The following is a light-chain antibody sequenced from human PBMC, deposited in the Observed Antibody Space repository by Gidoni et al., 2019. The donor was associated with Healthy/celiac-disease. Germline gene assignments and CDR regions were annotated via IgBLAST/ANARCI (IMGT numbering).Light chain of an antibody. CDR3: NSRDSSGNHYV. Sequence: SSELTQDPAVSVALGQTVRITCQGESLRSYYASWYQQKPGQAPVLVIYGKHNRPSGIPDRFSGSSSGNTASLTITGAQAEDEADYYCNSRDSSGNHYVFGTGTKVTVL. J-gene: IGLJ1*01. V-gene: IGLV3-19*01. CDR1: SLRSYY. CDR2: GKH.